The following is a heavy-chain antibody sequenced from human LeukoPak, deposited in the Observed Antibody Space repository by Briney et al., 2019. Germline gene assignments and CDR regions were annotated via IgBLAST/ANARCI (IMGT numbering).Heavy chain of an antibody. Sequence: GGSLRLSCAASGFTFDDYAMHWVRQAPGKGLEWVSGISWNSGSIGYADSVKGRFTISRDDSKNTLYLQMNSLRAEDTAVYYCAKEEGYYYDSGGYYVEYFQHWGQGTLVTVSS. CDR3: AKEEGYYYDSGGYYVEYFQH. CDR2: ISWNSGSI. CDR1: GFTFDDYA. J-gene: IGHJ1*01. D-gene: IGHD3-22*01. V-gene: IGHV3-9*01.